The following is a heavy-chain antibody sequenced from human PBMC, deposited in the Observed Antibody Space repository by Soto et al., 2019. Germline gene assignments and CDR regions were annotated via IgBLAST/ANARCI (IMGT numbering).Heavy chain of an antibody. Sequence: QVQLVQSGAEVKKPGSSVKVSCKASGGTFSSYAISWLRQAPGQGLEWMGGIIPIFDTADYAQKVQGRVTITADESTSRAYMELSSLRAEDTAVYYCARNGDPTPYYCYGMDVWGQGTTVTVSS. CDR2: IIPIFDTA. CDR3: ARNGDPTPYYCYGMDV. D-gene: IGHD4-17*01. J-gene: IGHJ6*02. V-gene: IGHV1-69*12. CDR1: GGTFSSYA.